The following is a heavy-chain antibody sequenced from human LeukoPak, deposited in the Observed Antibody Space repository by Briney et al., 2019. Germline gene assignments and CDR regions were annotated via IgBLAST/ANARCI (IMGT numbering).Heavy chain of an antibody. CDR3: ARTTEGGYTYGYFYYYYMDV. D-gene: IGHD5-18*01. CDR2: IYYSGST. CDR1: GGSISSSSYY. J-gene: IGHJ6*03. Sequence: SENLSLTCTVSGGSISSSSYYWGWIRQPPGKGLEWIGSIYYSGSTNYNPSLKSRVTISVDTSKNQFSLKLTSVTAADTAVYYCARTTEGGYTYGYFYYYYMDVWGKGTTVTISS. V-gene: IGHV4-39*07.